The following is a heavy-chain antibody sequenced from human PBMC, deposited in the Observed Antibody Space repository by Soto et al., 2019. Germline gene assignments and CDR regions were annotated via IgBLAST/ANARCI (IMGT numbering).Heavy chain of an antibody. CDR2: IYYSGST. Sequence: TLSLTCTVSGGSISSGDYYWSWIRQPPGKGLEWIGYIYYSGSTYYNPSLKSRVTISVDTSKNQFSLKLSSVTAADTAVYYCARGGATLYGMDVWGQGTTVTVSS. J-gene: IGHJ6*02. CDR3: ARGGATLYGMDV. CDR1: GGSISSGDYY. V-gene: IGHV4-30-4*01. D-gene: IGHD5-12*01.